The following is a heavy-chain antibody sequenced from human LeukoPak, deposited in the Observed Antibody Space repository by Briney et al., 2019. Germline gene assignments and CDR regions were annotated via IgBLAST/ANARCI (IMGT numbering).Heavy chain of an antibody. V-gene: IGHV4-4*02. Sequence: SETLSLTCAVSGGSITTTSWCSWVRQPPGKGLEWIGEVHLSGATNYNPSLESRVSMSIDKSKNHLSLEVTSVTAADTAIYYLTRESETFSYLGFWGQGTLLTVSS. J-gene: IGHJ4*02. CDR2: VHLSGAT. CDR1: GGSITTTSW. CDR3: TRESETFSYLGF.